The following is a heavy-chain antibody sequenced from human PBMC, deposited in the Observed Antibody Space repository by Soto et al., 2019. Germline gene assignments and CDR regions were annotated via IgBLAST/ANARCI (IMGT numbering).Heavy chain of an antibody. Sequence: ASVKVSCKASGYTFTSYDINWVRQATGQGLEWMGWMNPNSGNTGYAQKFQGRVTMTRNTSISTAYMELSSLGSEDTAVYYCARGQGLLLEWSRNWFDPWGQGTLVTVSS. V-gene: IGHV1-8*01. CDR3: ARGQGLLLEWSRNWFDP. CDR2: MNPNSGNT. J-gene: IGHJ5*02. CDR1: GYTFTSYD. D-gene: IGHD3-3*01.